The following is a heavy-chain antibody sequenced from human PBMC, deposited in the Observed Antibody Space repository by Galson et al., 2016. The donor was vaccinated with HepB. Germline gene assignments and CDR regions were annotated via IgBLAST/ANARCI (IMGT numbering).Heavy chain of an antibody. CDR3: ARDNSGSRGPFAP. D-gene: IGHD1-26*01. V-gene: IGHV1-46*01. J-gene: IGHJ5*02. CDR1: GYIFSNYH. CDR2: INPTGGSA. Sequence: SVKVSCKASGYIFSNYHIHWVRHVPGQGLEWMGRINPTGGSASYAKRFQGRVTMTRDPSTNKVYLELRSLRSEDTAVFFCARDNSGSRGPFAPWGQGTLVTVSS.